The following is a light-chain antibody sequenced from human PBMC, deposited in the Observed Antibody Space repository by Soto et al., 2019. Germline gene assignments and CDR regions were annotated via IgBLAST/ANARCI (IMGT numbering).Light chain of an antibody. CDR3: QSYDSSPHVV. CDR1: SSNIGAGYD. V-gene: IGLV1-40*01. Sequence: QLVLTQPPSVSGAPGQRVTISCTGSSSNIGAGYDVHWYQQLPGTAPKLLIYGNSNRPSGVPDRFSGSTSGTSASLAITGLQAEDEADYYCQSYDSSPHVVFGGGTKVTVL. CDR2: GNS. J-gene: IGLJ2*01.